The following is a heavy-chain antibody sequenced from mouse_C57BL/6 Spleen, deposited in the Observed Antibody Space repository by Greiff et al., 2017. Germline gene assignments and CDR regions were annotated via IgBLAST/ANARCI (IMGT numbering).Heavy chain of an antibody. D-gene: IGHD3-2*02. CDR3: ARQRQLSYAMDY. J-gene: IGHJ4*01. CDR1: GFTFSDYY. Sequence: EVKLMESGGGLVQPGGSLKLSCAASGFTFSDYYMYWVRQTPEKRLEWVAYISNGGGSTYYPDTVKGRFTISRDNAKNTLYLQMSRLKSEDTAMYYCARQRQLSYAMDYWGQGTSVTVSS. V-gene: IGHV5-12*01. CDR2: ISNGGGST.